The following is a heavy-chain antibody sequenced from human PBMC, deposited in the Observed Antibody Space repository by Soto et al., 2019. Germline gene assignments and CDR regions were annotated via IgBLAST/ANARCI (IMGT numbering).Heavy chain of an antibody. CDR1: GYTFTSYG. J-gene: IGHJ4*02. V-gene: IGHV1-18*01. CDR3: ARVEPRVNWNAPTLGPRSFDY. Sequence: GASVKVSCKASGYTFTSYGISWVRQAPGQGLEWMGWISAYNGNTNYAQKLQGRVTMTTDTSTSTAYMELRSLRSDDTAVYYCARVEPRVNWNAPTLGPRSFDYWGQGTLVTVSS. CDR2: ISAYNGNT. D-gene: IGHD1-1*01.